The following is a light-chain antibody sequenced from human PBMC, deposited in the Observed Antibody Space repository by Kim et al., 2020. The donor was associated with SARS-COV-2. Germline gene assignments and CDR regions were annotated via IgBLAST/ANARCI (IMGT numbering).Light chain of an antibody. CDR3: FSRDRSGNPLV. J-gene: IGLJ2*01. CDR1: SLTHSY. V-gene: IGLV3-19*01. CDR2: GKH. Sequence: LGQPVTLTCHGASLTHSYSRCYPQKPGPAPALVIYGKHNRPSGIPDPFSGSSSRNTVSLTINGAQAEDEADYYCFSRDRSGNPLVFGGGTQLTVL.